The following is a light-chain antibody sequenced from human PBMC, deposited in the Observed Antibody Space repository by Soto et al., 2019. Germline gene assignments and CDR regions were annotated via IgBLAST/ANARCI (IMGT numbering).Light chain of an antibody. Sequence: ELTQPPSVSVSPGQTARITCSGDALPKQYAYWYQQKPGQAPVLVIYKDSERPSGIPERFSGSSSGTTVTLTISGVQAEDEADYYCQSADSSGTYVFGTGTKVTVL. J-gene: IGLJ1*01. CDR2: KDS. CDR1: ALPKQY. V-gene: IGLV3-25*02. CDR3: QSADSSGTYV.